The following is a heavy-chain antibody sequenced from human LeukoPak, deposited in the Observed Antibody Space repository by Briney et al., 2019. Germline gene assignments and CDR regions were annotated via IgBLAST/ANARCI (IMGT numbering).Heavy chain of an antibody. CDR1: GYTFTSYD. Sequence: ASVKVSCKASGYTFTSYDINWVRQATGQGLEWMGWMNPNSGNTGYAQEFQGRVTMTRDTSISTAYMELSSLTSENTAVYYCARRKPTSGAQYWFDPWGQGTLVTVSS. J-gene: IGHJ5*02. CDR3: ARRKPTSGAQYWFDP. V-gene: IGHV1-8*01. CDR2: MNPNSGNT. D-gene: IGHD3-10*01.